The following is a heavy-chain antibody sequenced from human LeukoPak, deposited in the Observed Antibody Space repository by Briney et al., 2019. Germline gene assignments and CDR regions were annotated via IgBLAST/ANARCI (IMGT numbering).Heavy chain of an antibody. CDR3: ASGSYGSGFYYFYYMDV. Sequence: GGSLRLSCAASGFSFSSYSMIWVRQAPGKGLEWVSYITSSSTTIYYADSVKGRFTISRDNAKNSLYLQMNSLRAEDTAVYYCASGSYGSGFYYFYYMDVWGKGTTVTVSS. J-gene: IGHJ6*03. D-gene: IGHD3-10*01. CDR2: ITSSSTTI. V-gene: IGHV3-48*01. CDR1: GFSFSSYS.